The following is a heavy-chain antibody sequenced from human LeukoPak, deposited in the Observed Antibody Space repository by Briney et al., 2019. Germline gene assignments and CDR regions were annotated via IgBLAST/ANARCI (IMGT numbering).Heavy chain of an antibody. CDR3: ARDNCSSTSCYAPRGWFDP. CDR2: INPNSGGT. D-gene: IGHD2-2*01. CDR1: GYTFTGYY. V-gene: IGHV1-2*02. J-gene: IGHJ5*02. Sequence: ASVKVSCKASGYTFTGYYMHWVRQAPGQGLEWMGWINPNSGGTNYAQKLQGRVTMTTDTFTSTAYMELRSLRSDDTAVYYCARDNCSSTSCYAPRGWFDPWGQGTLVTVSS.